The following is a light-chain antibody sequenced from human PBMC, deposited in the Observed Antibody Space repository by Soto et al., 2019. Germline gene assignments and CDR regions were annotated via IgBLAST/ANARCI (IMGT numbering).Light chain of an antibody. CDR1: QAIRTD. Sequence: AIQVTQSPSSLSASVGDRVTITCRASQAIRTDLGWYQQKPGKAPKLLIFATSNLHSGVPSRFSGSGSGTDFTLTISSLQPEDFATYYCLQDYNYPRTFGQGTKVDIK. J-gene: IGKJ1*01. V-gene: IGKV1-6*01. CDR3: LQDYNYPRT. CDR2: ATS.